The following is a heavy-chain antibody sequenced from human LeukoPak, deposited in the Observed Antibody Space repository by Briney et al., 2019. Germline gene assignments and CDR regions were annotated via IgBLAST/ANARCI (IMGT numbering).Heavy chain of an antibody. J-gene: IGHJ3*02. Sequence: GGSLRLSCAASGFTFSSYWMHWVRQAPGKGLEWVSAISGSGGSTYYADSVEGRFTISRDNSKNTLYLQMNSLRAEDTAVYYCARLRSSPGAFDIWGQGTMVTVSS. CDR2: ISGSGGST. D-gene: IGHD4-17*01. CDR1: GFTFSSYW. V-gene: IGHV3-23*01. CDR3: ARLRSSPGAFDI.